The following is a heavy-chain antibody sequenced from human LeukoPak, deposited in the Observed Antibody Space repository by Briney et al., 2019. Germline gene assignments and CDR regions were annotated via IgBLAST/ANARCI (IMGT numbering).Heavy chain of an antibody. Sequence: GSSVKVSCKASGGTFSSYATSWVRQAPGQGLEWMGGIIPIFGTANYAQKFQGRVTITADESTSTAYMELSSLRSEDTAVYYCARGDIAAAGTSTPADYWGQGTLVTVSS. CDR1: GGTFSSYA. CDR3: ARGDIAAAGTSTPADY. V-gene: IGHV1-69*01. J-gene: IGHJ4*02. D-gene: IGHD6-13*01. CDR2: IIPIFGTA.